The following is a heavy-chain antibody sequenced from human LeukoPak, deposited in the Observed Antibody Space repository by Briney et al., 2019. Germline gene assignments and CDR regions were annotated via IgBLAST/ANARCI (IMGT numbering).Heavy chain of an antibody. CDR3: ARGADSSGYHDAFDI. CDR2: IYYSGST. CDR1: GGSISSGGYY. Sequence: TLSLTCTVSGGSISSGGYYWSWIRQHPGKGLEWIGYIYYSGSTYYNPSLKSRVAISVDTSKNQFTLKLSSVTAADTAVYYCARGADSSGYHDAFDIWGQGTMVTVSS. V-gene: IGHV4-31*03. D-gene: IGHD3-22*01. J-gene: IGHJ3*02.